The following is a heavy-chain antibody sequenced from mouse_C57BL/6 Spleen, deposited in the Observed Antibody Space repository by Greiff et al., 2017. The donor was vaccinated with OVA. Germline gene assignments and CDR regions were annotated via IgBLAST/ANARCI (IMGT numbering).Heavy chain of an antibody. J-gene: IGHJ4*01. V-gene: IGHV1-80*01. CDR3: AREGGTVVNDYYAMDY. D-gene: IGHD1-1*01. CDR2: IYPGDGDT. Sequence: QVHVKQSGAELVKPGASVKISCKASGYAFSSYWMNWVKQRPGKGLEWIGQIYPGDGDTNYNGKFKGKATLTADKSSSTAYMQLSSLTSEDSAVYFCAREGGTVVNDYYAMDYWGQGTSVTVSS. CDR1: GYAFSSYW.